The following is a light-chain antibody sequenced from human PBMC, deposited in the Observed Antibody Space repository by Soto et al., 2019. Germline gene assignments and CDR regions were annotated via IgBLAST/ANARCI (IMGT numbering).Light chain of an antibody. V-gene: IGLV2-14*03. CDR1: SSDVGGYNF. CDR2: EVT. J-gene: IGLJ1*01. Sequence: QSALTQPASVFGSPGQSITFSCTGTSSDVGGYNFVSWYQQHPGKAPKLMIYEVTIRTSGVSARFSGSKSGNTASLTISGLQAEDDADYFCCSYEGTYTSFVFGTGTKLTVL. CDR3: CSYEGTYTSFV.